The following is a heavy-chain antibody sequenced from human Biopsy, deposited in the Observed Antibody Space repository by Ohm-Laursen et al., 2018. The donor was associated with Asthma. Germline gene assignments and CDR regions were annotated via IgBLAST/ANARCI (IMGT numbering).Heavy chain of an antibody. J-gene: IGHJ1*01. CDR3: ARTFHFWSPYHAEHYQL. Sequence: SLRLSCAASGFTLGDYCISWVRQVPGQGLEWVANIKHDGSEKNHVDSLKGRFTISRDNAKNLLFLQMNSLRAEDTAVYYCARTFHFWSPYHAEHYQLWGQGTLVTVSS. D-gene: IGHD3-3*01. V-gene: IGHV3-7*01. CDR1: GFTLGDYC. CDR2: IKHDGSEK.